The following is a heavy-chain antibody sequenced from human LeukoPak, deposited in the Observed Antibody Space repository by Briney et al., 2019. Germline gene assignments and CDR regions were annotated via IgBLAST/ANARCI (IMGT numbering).Heavy chain of an antibody. CDR2: IYISGST. V-gene: IGHV4-4*09. Sequence: SETLSLTCTVSGGSISSYFWSWIRQPPGKGLEWIGYIYISGSTSYSPSLKSRVTISVDTSKNQFSLRLSSVTAADTAVSYCARRDCSSTSCQGSFDYWGQGTLVTVSS. D-gene: IGHD2-2*01. CDR1: GGSISSYF. CDR3: ARRDCSSTSCQGSFDY. J-gene: IGHJ4*02.